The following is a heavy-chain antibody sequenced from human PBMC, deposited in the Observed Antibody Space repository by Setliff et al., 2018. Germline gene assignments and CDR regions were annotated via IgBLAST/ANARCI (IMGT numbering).Heavy chain of an antibody. CDR3: AREQWLDPPGYYYMDA. CDR2: IYIGGSA. D-gene: IGHD6-19*01. CDR1: GGSISSYY. V-gene: IGHV4-4*07. J-gene: IGHJ6*03. Sequence: SETLSLTCTVSGGSISSYYWSWIRQSAGKGLEWIGHIYIGGSANYNPSLKSRVTMSIDTSKNQFSLKLNSVTAADMAVYYCAREQWLDPPGYYYMDAWAKGTAVTVSS.